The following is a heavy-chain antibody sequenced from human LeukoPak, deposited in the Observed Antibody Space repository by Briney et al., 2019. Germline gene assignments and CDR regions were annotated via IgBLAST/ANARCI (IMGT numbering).Heavy chain of an antibody. J-gene: IGHJ4*02. CDR3: AKDQFYDSSGVFDY. CDR1: GFTFSSYS. Sequence: GGSLRLSCAASGFTFSSYSMNWVRQAPGKGLEWVSYISSSSSTIYYADSVKGRFTISRDNAKSSLYLQMNSLRAEDTAVYYCAKDQFYDSSGVFDYWGQGTLVTVSS. CDR2: ISSSSSTI. D-gene: IGHD3-22*01. V-gene: IGHV3-48*01.